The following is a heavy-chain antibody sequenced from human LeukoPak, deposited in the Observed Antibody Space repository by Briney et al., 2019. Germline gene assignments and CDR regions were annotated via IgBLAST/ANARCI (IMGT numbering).Heavy chain of an antibody. Sequence: ASVKVSCKASGYTFTSYYMHWVRQAPGQGLEWMGIINPSGGSTSYAQQFQGRVTMTRDTSTSTVYMELSSLRSEDTAVYYCARATRIAAAGYNDAFDIWGQGTMVTVSS. CDR3: ARATRIAAAGYNDAFDI. CDR1: GYTFTSYY. CDR2: INPSGGST. D-gene: IGHD6-13*01. J-gene: IGHJ3*02. V-gene: IGHV1-46*01.